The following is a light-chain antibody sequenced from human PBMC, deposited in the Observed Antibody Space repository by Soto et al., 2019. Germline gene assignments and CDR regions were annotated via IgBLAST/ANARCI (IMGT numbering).Light chain of an antibody. CDR3: TSYVSGLSLA. CDR1: SNDIGGYNY. V-gene: IGLV2-14*03. J-gene: IGLJ3*02. Sequence: QSALTQPASVSGSLGQSVTISCTGTSNDIGGYNYVSWYQQHPGKAPKLIIYEVIHRSSGVSSRFSASKSGNTASLTISGLQAEDAADYYCTSYVSGLSLAFGGGTKLTVL. CDR2: EVI.